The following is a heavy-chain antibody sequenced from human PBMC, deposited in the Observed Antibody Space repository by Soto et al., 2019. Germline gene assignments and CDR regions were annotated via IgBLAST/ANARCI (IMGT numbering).Heavy chain of an antibody. CDR3: ARRITMVRGVIIRGFYYFDY. CDR2: IYWDDDK. Sequence: SGPTLVNPTQTLTLTCTFSGFSLSTSGVGVGWIRQPPGKALEWLALIYWDDDKRYSPSLKSRLTITKDTSKNQVVLTMTNMDPVDTATYYCARRITMVRGVIIRGFYYFDYWGQGTLVTVSS. J-gene: IGHJ4*02. D-gene: IGHD3-10*01. V-gene: IGHV2-5*02. CDR1: GFSLSTSGVG.